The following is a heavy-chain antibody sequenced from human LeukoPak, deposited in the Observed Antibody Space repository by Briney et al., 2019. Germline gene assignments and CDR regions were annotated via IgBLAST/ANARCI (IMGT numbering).Heavy chain of an antibody. CDR3: ARDRVYGSGSHFDY. V-gene: IGHV3-30-3*01. CDR2: ISYDGSNK. J-gene: IGHJ4*02. Sequence: GRSLRLSCAASGFTFSSYAMHWVRQAPGKGLEWVAVISYDGSNKYYADSVKGRFTIFRDNSKNTLYLQMNSLRAEDTAVYYCARDRVYGSGSHFDYWGQGTLVTVSS. D-gene: IGHD3-10*01. CDR1: GFTFSSYA.